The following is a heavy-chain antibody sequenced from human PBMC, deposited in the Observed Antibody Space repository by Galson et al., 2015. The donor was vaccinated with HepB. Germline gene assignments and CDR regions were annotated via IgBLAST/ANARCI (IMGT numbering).Heavy chain of an antibody. Sequence: SVKVSCKASGYTFTSYAMNWVRQAPGQGLEWMGWINTNTGNPTYAQGFTGRFVFSLDTSVSTAYLQTSSLKAEDTAVYYCARGRYCSSTSCSLEGRINWYWGQGTLVTVSS. CDR3: ARGRYCSSTSCSLEGRINWY. CDR2: INTNTGNP. V-gene: IGHV7-4-1*02. D-gene: IGHD2-2*01. J-gene: IGHJ4*02. CDR1: GYTFTSYA.